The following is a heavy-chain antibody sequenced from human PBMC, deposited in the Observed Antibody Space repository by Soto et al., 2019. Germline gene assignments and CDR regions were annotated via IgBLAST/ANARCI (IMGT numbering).Heavy chain of an antibody. CDR1: GGTFSSYA. D-gene: IGHD2-2*01. CDR3: ARSQGSSTSLEIYYYYYYGMDV. J-gene: IGHJ6*02. Sequence: QVPLVQSGAEVKKPGSSVKVCCKASGGTFSSYAISWVRQAPGQGLEWKGGIIPISGTANYAKKFQGRVTITADESTSTAYMELRSLRSEDTAVYYCARSQGSSTSLEIYYYYYYGMDVWGQGTKVTVSS. V-gene: IGHV1-69*01. CDR2: IIPISGTA.